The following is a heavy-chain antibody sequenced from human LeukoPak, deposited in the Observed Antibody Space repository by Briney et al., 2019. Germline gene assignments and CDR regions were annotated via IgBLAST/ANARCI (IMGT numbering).Heavy chain of an antibody. CDR2: IYYSGST. CDR1: GGSISSYY. CDR3: ARRLRPVSYDDY. J-gene: IGHJ4*02. D-gene: IGHD1-26*01. V-gene: IGHV4-59*08. Sequence: SETLSLTCTVSGGSISSYYWSWIRQPPGKGLEWIGYIYYSGSTNYNPSLKSRVTISVDTSKNQFSLKLSSVTAADTAVYYCARRLRPVSYDDYWGQGTLVTVSS.